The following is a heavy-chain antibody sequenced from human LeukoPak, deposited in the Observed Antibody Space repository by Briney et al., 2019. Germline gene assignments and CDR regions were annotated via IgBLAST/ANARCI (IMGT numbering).Heavy chain of an antibody. V-gene: IGHV3-23*01. CDR2: ISGGST. D-gene: IGHD2-2*01. CDR1: GFTFSSYA. CDR3: AKRYCSSTSCLYIDY. J-gene: IGHJ4*02. Sequence: PGGSLRLSCAASGFTFSSYAMSWVRQAPGKGLEWVSAISGGSTYYADSVKGRFTISRDNSKNTLYLQMNSLRAEDTAVYYCAKRYCSSTSCLYIDYWGQGTLVTVSS.